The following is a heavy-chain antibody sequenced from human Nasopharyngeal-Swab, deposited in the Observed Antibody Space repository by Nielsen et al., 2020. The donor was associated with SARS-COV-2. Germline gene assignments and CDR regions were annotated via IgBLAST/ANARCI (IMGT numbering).Heavy chain of an antibody. V-gene: IGHV4-34*01. CDR3: ARDPGDYGPAEFDP. D-gene: IGHD4/OR15-4a*01. CDR1: GGSFSGYY. Sequence: SETLSLTCAVYGGSFSGYYWSWIRQPPGKGLEWIGEINHSGSTNYNPSLKSRVTISVDTSKNQFSLKLSSVTAADTAVYYCARDPGDYGPAEFDPWGQGTLVTVSS. CDR2: INHSGST. J-gene: IGHJ5*02.